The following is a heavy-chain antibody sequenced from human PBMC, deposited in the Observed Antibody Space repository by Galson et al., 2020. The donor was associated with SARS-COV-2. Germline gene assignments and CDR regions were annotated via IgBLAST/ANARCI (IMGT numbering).Heavy chain of an antibody. CDR1: GFMFSDYY. D-gene: IGHD6-19*01. J-gene: IGHJ3*02. CDR3: AKDSSGWYRAFDI. CDR2: ISTTGTTI. V-gene: IGHV3-11*01. Sequence: GGSLRLSCEVSGFMFSDYYMAWIRQAPGKGFEWVSYISTTGTTIHYADSVKGRFTISRDNANHSLFLQMDSLRADETAIYFCAKDSSGWYRAFDIWGQGTTVIVSS.